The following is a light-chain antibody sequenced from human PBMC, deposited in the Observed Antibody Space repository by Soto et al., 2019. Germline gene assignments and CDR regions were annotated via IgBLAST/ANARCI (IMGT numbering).Light chain of an antibody. CDR1: QNINNNY. J-gene: IGKJ1*01. CDR2: GAS. Sequence: EIVLTQSPGTLSLSPGERATLSCRASQNINNNYLAWYQQKPGQAPVLLIYGASSRATGIPDRFSGSGSGTDFTLTISRLEPEDFAVYYCQQYSTSPRTFGQGTKVEIK. V-gene: IGKV3-20*01. CDR3: QQYSTSPRT.